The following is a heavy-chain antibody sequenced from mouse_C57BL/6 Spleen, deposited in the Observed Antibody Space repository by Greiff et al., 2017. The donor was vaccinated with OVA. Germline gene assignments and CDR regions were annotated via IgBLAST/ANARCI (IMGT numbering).Heavy chain of an antibody. V-gene: IGHV3-6*01. Sequence: DVQLQESGPGLVKPSQSLSLTCSVTGYSITSGYYWNWIRQFPGNKLEWMGYISYDGSNNYNPSLKNRISITRDTSKNQFFLKLNSVTTEDTATYYCASHYSNYEYFDVWGTGTTVTVSS. J-gene: IGHJ1*03. CDR1: GYSITSGYY. CDR3: ASHYSNYEYFDV. D-gene: IGHD2-5*01. CDR2: ISYDGSN.